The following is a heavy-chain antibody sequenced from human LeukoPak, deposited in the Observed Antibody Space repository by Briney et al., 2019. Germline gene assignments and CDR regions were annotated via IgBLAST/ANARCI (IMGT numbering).Heavy chain of an antibody. J-gene: IGHJ4*02. Sequence: SETLSLTCTVSGGSISSYYWSWIRQPPGQGLEGLGDIYYSGSTNYNPSLKSRVTISVDTSKNQFSLKLSSVTAADTAVYYCARGSDYDILTGYYPRHRTFDYWGQGTLVTVSS. CDR1: GGSISSYY. D-gene: IGHD3-9*01. V-gene: IGHV4-59*01. CDR3: ARGSDYDILTGYYPRHRTFDY. CDR2: IYYSGST.